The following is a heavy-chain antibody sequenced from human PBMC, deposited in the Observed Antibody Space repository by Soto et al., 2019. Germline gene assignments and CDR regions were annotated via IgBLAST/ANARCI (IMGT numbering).Heavy chain of an antibody. CDR3: ATSQKGYNWNYFDH. CDR1: GGSISGSDYY. Sequence: SETLSLTCAASGGSISGSDYYWGWLRQSPGKGPEWIGSVFYTGFNSYNPSLESRVSVSVDTSTNQFPLKVSGVSAADTAVYYCATSQKGYNWNYFDHWGQGALVTVSS. V-gene: IGHV4-39*01. D-gene: IGHD1-20*01. CDR2: VFYTGFN. J-gene: IGHJ4*02.